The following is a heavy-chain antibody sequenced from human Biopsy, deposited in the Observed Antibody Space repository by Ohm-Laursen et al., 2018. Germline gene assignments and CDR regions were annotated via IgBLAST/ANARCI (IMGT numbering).Heavy chain of an antibody. V-gene: IGHV4-59*12. CDR3: ARGSGYFKLDV. D-gene: IGHD5-12*01. J-gene: IGHJ6*02. CDR1: GYSMSTYY. Sequence: SETLSLTCSVSGYSMSTYYWSWIRQSPGKRLEWIGHIYYSGSTNYNPSLQSRVVMSVDTSKNQFSLRLTSVTAADTAIYYCARGSGYFKLDVWGQGTTVTVSS. CDR2: IYYSGST.